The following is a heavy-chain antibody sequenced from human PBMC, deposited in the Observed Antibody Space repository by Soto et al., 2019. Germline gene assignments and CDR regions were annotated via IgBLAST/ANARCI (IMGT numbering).Heavy chain of an antibody. V-gene: IGHV1-3*01. CDR1: GYTFTSYA. D-gene: IGHD3-9*01. Sequence: ASVKVSCKASGYTFTSYAMHWVRQAPGQRLEWMGWINAGNGNTKYSQKFQGRVTITRDTSASTAYMELSSLRSEDTAVYYCAREFRNFDGENNWGQGPLFTVSS. CDR2: INAGNGNT. CDR3: AREFRNFDGENN. J-gene: IGHJ4*02.